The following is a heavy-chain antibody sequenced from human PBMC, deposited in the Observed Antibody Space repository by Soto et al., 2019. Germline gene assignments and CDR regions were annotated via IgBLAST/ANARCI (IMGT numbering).Heavy chain of an antibody. CDR3: ARSRNSAVADSFDF. J-gene: IGHJ4*02. V-gene: IGHV3-30*04. D-gene: IGHD3-10*01. CDR1: GFTFSRYA. CDR2: ISRDGSNK. Sequence: GGSLRFSCAASGFTFSRYAIHWVRQAPGKGLEWVAVISRDGSNKYYVDSVKGRFTISRDNSKNTLYLQMNSLRDEDTAVYYCARSRNSAVADSFDFWGQGTLVTVSS.